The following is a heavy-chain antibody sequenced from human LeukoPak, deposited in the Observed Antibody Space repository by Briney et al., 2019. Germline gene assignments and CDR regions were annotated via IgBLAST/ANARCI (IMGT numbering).Heavy chain of an antibody. V-gene: IGHV1-69*01. CDR2: IIPIFGTA. Sequence: ASVKVSCKASGGTFSSYAISWVRQAPGQGLEWMGGIIPIFGTANYAQKFQGRVTITADESTSTAYMELSSLRSEDTAVYYCAREPGIAAAGPTPYFDYWGQGTVVTVSS. CDR1: GGTFSSYA. J-gene: IGHJ4*02. D-gene: IGHD6-13*01. CDR3: AREPGIAAAGPTPYFDY.